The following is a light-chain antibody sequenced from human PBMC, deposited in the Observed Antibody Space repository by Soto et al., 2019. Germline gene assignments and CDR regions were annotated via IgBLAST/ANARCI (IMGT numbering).Light chain of an antibody. CDR2: DGS. J-gene: IGKJ5*01. CDR3: QQRSNWPPIT. V-gene: IGKV3-11*01. CDR1: QSVSGY. Sequence: EIVLTQSPATLSLSPGERATLSCRASQSVSGYLAWYQQKPGQAPRLLIYDGSHRAAGIPSRFSGSGSGTDFTLTISGLEPEDFAFYYCQQRSNWPPITFGQGTRLEIK.